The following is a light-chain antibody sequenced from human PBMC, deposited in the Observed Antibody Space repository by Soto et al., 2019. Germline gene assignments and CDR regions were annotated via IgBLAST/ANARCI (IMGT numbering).Light chain of an antibody. CDR2: GAS. J-gene: IGKJ1*01. Sequence: EIVLTQSPGTLSFPPGERATVSCRASQSVGSGSLVWYQQRPGRAPRLLTSGASRRASGIPDRFRASGSGTDFTLTISGLEFEDSAMYFCQVFTSSLAWTFGQGTKVEVK. CDR1: QSVGSGS. CDR3: QVFTSSLAWT. V-gene: IGKV3-20*01.